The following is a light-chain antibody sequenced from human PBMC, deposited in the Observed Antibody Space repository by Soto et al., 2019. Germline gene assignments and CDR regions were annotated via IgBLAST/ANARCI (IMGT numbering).Light chain of an antibody. Sequence: DIQMTQSPSTLSASIGDRVTISCRASQNIGRWLAWYQQKPGTAPNLLIYPASNLRGGVPSRFSGGGSGTEFPLTISSLEPDDIATYSCQQYNSYSWTFGQGTKVEFK. J-gene: IGKJ1*01. V-gene: IGKV1-5*01. CDR3: QQYNSYSWT. CDR2: PAS. CDR1: QNIGRW.